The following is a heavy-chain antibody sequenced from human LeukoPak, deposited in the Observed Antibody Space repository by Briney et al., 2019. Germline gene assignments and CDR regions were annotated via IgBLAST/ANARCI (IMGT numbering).Heavy chain of an antibody. Sequence: PGGSLRLSCAASGFTFTNYWMSWVRQASGKGLEWVASVKQDASDKYYVDSVKGRFTISRDNAKNSLFLQMISLRAEDTALYYCVRDPVDYWGQGILVTVSS. J-gene: IGHJ4*02. V-gene: IGHV3-7*01. CDR2: VKQDASDK. CDR1: GFTFTNYW. CDR3: VRDPVDY.